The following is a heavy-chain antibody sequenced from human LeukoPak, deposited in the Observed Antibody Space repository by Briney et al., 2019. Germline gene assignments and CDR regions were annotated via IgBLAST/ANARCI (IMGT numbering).Heavy chain of an antibody. CDR2: IYQSGST. Sequence: SESLSLTCVVSGYSISSGYYWGWSRQPPGEGLEWSGTIYQSGSTYYNPSLKSRVTISVDTSKNQFSLKLSSVTAADTAVYYCARHTGGRLDYRMFDPWGQGNLVTVSS. V-gene: IGHV4-38-2*01. D-gene: IGHD4-11*01. J-gene: IGHJ5*02. CDR1: GYSISSGYY. CDR3: ARHTGGRLDYRMFDP.